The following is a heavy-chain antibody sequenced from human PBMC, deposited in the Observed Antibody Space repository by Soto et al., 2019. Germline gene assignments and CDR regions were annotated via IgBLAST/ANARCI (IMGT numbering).Heavy chain of an antibody. Sequence: QVQLQGSGPGQVKPSETLSLTYTVSGDSISDYFYWSWIRQPAGKGLEGTGRIYTDGTTKYNPSLQSRVTLSLDKSKNQFSLRLSSVTAADTAVYYFAREVRGGFTGIFDQWGRGARVTGSS. J-gene: IGHJ4*02. CDR2: IYTDGTT. D-gene: IGHD2-15*01. CDR1: GDSISDYFY. CDR3: AREVRGGFTGIFDQ. V-gene: IGHV4-4*07.